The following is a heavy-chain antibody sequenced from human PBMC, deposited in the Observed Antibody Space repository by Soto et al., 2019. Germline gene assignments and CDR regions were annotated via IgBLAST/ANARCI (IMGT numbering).Heavy chain of an antibody. CDR1: GDSISSGESY. J-gene: IGHJ4*02. CDR3: ARDNSRDRWNFDY. CDR2: IYSSGST. V-gene: IGHV4-30-4*01. Sequence: LSLTCTVSGDSISSGESYWSWIRQPPGKGLEWIGFIYSSGSTYYNPSLKSRITISVDTSKNQFSLKLNSLTAADTAVYYCARDNSRDRWNFDYWGRGTMVAIYS. D-gene: IGHD1-1*01.